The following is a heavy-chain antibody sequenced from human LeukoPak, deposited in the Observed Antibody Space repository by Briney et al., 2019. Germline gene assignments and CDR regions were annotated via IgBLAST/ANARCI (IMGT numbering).Heavy chain of an antibody. J-gene: IGHJ3*02. CDR3: ARGGPDHASDI. V-gene: IGHV3-74*01. CDR2: VNNDGTAT. Sequence: GGSLRLSCAASGFSFNSYWMYWVRQVPGKGVVWVSRVNNDGTATTYADSVKGRFTISRDNAKNTVYLQMNSLRDEHTAVYYCARGGPDHASDIWGQGTMVTVSS. D-gene: IGHD1-14*01. CDR1: GFSFNSYW.